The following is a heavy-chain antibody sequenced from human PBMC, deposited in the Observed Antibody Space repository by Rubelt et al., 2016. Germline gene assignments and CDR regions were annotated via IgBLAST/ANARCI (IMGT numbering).Heavy chain of an antibody. CDR3: ARGAGYSSSEWFDP. CDR2: IPILGIA. D-gene: IGHD6-13*01. Sequence: IPILGIANYAQKFQGRVTITADKSTSTAYMELSSLRSEDTAVYYCARGAGYSSSEWFDPWGQGTLVTVSS. J-gene: IGHJ5*02. V-gene: IGHV1-69*04.